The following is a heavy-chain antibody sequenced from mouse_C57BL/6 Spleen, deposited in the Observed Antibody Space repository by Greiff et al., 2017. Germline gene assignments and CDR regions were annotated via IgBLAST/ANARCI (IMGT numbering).Heavy chain of an antibody. J-gene: IGHJ4*01. CDR1: GYTFTSYW. Sequence: QVQLQQPGAELVKPGASVKLSCKASGYTFTSYWMHWVTQRPGQGLEWIGMIHPNSGSTNYNEKFKSKATLTVDKSSSPAYMQLSSLTSEDSAVYYCARSKGTGYYAMDYWGQGTSVTVSS. CDR2: IHPNSGST. V-gene: IGHV1-64*01. CDR3: ARSKGTGYYAMDY. D-gene: IGHD4-1*01.